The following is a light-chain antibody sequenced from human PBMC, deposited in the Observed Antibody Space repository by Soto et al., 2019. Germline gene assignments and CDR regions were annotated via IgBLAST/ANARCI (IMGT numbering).Light chain of an antibody. CDR2: DAS. J-gene: IGKJ4*01. CDR3: QQSYSTPLT. V-gene: IGKV1-5*01. Sequence: GDRVTITCRASQSISSWLAWYQQKPGKAPKLLIYDASSLESGVPSRFSGSGSGTEFTLTISSLQPEDFAIYFCQQSYSTPLTFGGGTKVDIK. CDR1: QSISSW.